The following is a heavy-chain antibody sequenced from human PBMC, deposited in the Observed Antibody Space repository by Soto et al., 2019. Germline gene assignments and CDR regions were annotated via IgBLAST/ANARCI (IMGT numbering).Heavy chain of an antibody. CDR1: GGSISSSSYY. V-gene: IGHV4-61*05. J-gene: IGHJ4*02. Sequence: PSETLSLTCTVSGGSISSSSYYWGWIRQPPGKGLEWIGYIFYSGSTNYNPSLKSRVTISVDTSENQFSLKLTSVTAADTAVYYCARVGYCSSTPCWPIGYFEYWGQGTLVTVSS. CDR3: ARVGYCSSTPCWPIGYFEY. CDR2: IFYSGST. D-gene: IGHD2-2*01.